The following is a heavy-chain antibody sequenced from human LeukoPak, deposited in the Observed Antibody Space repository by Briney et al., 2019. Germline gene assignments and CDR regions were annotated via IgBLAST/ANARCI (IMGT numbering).Heavy chain of an antibody. D-gene: IGHD6-19*01. Sequence: GGSLRLSCAASGFTFDDYAMNWVRQAPGKGLEWVSAISGSGANAYYADSVKGRFTISRDNSKNTLYLHMNSLRAEDTAVYYCAVHPSIAVTGTGDYWGQGTLVTVSS. J-gene: IGHJ4*02. V-gene: IGHV3-23*01. CDR1: GFTFDDYA. CDR3: AVHPSIAVTGTGDY. CDR2: ISGSGANA.